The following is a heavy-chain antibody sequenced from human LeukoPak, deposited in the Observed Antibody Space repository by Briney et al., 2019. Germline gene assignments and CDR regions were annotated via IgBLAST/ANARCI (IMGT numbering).Heavy chain of an antibody. D-gene: IGHD3-10*01. CDR3: AKDLDPWFGELLYTSRLPEEYYYGMDV. CDR2: ISGSGGST. J-gene: IGHJ6*02. CDR1: GFTFSSYA. Sequence: PGGSLRLSCAASGFTFSSYAMSWVRQAPGKGLEWVSAISGSGGSTYYADSVKGRFTISRDNSKNTLYLQMNSLRAEDTAVYYCAKDLDPWFGELLYTSRLPEEYYYGMDVWGQGTTVTVSS. V-gene: IGHV3-23*01.